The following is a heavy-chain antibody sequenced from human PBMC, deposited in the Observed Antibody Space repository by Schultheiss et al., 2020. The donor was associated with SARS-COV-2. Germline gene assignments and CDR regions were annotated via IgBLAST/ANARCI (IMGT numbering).Heavy chain of an antibody. J-gene: IGHJ4*02. CDR2: ISSNGGST. Sequence: GGSLRLSCSASGFTFSSYAMHWVRQAPGKGLEYVSAISSNGGSTYYADSVKGRFTISRDNSKNTLYLQMSSLRAEDTAVYYCVKVVGAKDPHFDYWGQGTLVTVSS. D-gene: IGHD1-26*01. V-gene: IGHV3-64D*06. CDR3: VKVVGAKDPHFDY. CDR1: GFTFSSYA.